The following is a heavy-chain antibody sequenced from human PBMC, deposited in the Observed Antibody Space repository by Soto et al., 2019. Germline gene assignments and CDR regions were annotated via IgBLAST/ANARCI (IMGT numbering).Heavy chain of an antibody. Sequence: SETLSLTCAVYGWSVHGYYWNGVRQPPGKGLEWIGEINHTGGTHYNPSLKSRVTMSVDTSKNQFSLRLSSVTAADTAIYYCATRITVVGLLIPQFDIWGQGTTVTVPS. CDR1: GWSVHGYY. V-gene: IGHV4-34*01. J-gene: IGHJ6*02. D-gene: IGHD3-3*01. CDR2: INHTGGT. CDR3: ATRITVVGLLIPQFDI.